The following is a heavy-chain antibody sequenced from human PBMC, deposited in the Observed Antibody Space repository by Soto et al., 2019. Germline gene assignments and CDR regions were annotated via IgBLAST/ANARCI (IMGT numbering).Heavy chain of an antibody. D-gene: IGHD3-22*01. J-gene: IGHJ4*02. V-gene: IGHV3-30-3*01. CDR3: AKVLYYYDSSGYYYFDY. Sequence: GGSLRLSCAASGFTFSSYAMHWVRQAPGKGLEWVAVISYDGSNKYYADSVKGRFTISRDNSKNTLYLQMSSLRAEDTAVYYCAKVLYYYDSSGYYYFDYWGQGTLVTVSS. CDR2: ISYDGSNK. CDR1: GFTFSSYA.